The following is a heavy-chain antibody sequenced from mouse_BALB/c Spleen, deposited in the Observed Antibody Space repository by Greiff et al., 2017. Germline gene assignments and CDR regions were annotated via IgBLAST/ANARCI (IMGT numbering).Heavy chain of an antibody. D-gene: IGHD4-1*01. CDR2: FYPGSGSI. Sequence: VKLVESGAGLVKPGASVKLSCKASGYTFTEYIIHWVKQRSGQGLEWIGWFYPGSGSIKYNEKFKDKATLTADKSSSTVYMELSRLTSEDSAVYFCARHEVGGYAMDYWGQGTSVTVSS. J-gene: IGHJ4*01. CDR1: GYTFTEYI. V-gene: IGHV1-62-2*01. CDR3: ARHEVGGYAMDY.